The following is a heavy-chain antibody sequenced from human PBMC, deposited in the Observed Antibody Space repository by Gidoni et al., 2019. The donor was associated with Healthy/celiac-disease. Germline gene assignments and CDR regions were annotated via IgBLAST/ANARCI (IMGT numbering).Heavy chain of an antibody. J-gene: IGHJ4*02. CDR1: GGSISSSSYY. CDR2: IYYSGST. Sequence: QLQLQESGPGLVKPSETLSLTCTVSGGSISSSSYYWGWIRQPPGKGLEWIGSIYYSGSTYYNPSLKSRVTISVDTSKNQFSLKLSSVTAADTAVYYCATGYYYGSGSYYINDYWGQGTLVTVSS. D-gene: IGHD3-10*01. V-gene: IGHV4-39*07. CDR3: ATGYYYGSGSYYINDY.